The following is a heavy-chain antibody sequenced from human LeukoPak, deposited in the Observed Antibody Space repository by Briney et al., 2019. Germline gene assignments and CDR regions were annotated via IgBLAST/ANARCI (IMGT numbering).Heavy chain of an antibody. CDR1: GGSISSYY. CDR2: IYYSGST. V-gene: IGHV4-59*01. CDR3: ARYTVTTRYYFDY. D-gene: IGHD4-17*01. Sequence: SETLSLTCTVSGGSISSYYWSWIRQPPGKGLEWIGYIYYSGSTNYNPSLKSRVTISVDTSKNQFSLKPSSVTAADTAVYYCARYTVTTRYYFDYWGQGTLVTVSS. J-gene: IGHJ4*02.